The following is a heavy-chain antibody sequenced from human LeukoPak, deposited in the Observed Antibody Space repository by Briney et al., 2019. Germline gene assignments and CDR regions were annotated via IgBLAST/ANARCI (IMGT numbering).Heavy chain of an antibody. V-gene: IGHV4-4*02. D-gene: IGHD2-15*01. Sequence: SGTLSLTCAVSGGSISSRNWWSWVRQPPGKGLEWIGEIYHSGSTNYNPSLKTRVTISADTSKNQFSLRLTSVTAADTAVYYCARSGSGHGEFFQFWGQGTLVTVSS. CDR1: GGSISSRNW. J-gene: IGHJ1*01. CDR3: ARSGSGHGEFFQF. CDR2: IYHSGST.